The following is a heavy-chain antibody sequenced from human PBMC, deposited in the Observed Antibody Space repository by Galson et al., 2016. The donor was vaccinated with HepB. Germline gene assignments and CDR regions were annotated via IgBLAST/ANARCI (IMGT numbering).Heavy chain of an antibody. CDR1: GFTFSDYY. CDR3: ARGRNYYVSGSPYGLDV. D-gene: IGHD3-10*01. CDR2: ITGSSSHT. J-gene: IGHJ6*02. Sequence: SLRLSCAASGFTFSDYYMSWIRQAPGKGLEWVSDITGSSSHTGYGDSVKGRFAISRDNAKNSLFLQMSSLRVEDTAVYYCARGRNYYVSGSPYGLDVWGQGTTVTVSS. V-gene: IGHV3-11*06.